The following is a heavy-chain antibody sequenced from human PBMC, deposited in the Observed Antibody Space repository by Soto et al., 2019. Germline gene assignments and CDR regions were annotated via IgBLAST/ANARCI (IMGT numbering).Heavy chain of an antibody. Sequence: SETLSLTCTVSGGSISSGGYYWSCIRQHPGKDLEWIGYIYYSGSTYYNPSLKSRVTISVDTSKNQFSLKLRSVTAAETAVYYCARSVFPWGQGTLVTVSS. J-gene: IGHJ5*02. V-gene: IGHV4-31*03. CDR3: ARSVFP. CDR2: IYYSGST. CDR1: GGSISSGGYY.